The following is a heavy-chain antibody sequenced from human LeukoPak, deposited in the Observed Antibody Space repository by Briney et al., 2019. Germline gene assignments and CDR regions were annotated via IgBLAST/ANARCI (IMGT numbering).Heavy chain of an antibody. J-gene: IGHJ4*02. CDR3: AVSYSSTWGAFDY. Sequence: GGSLRLSCAASGFTFTTYSINWVRLAPGEGLEWVSYISSGSSTIYYADSVKGRFTISRDNAKNSLYLQMNSLRDEDTAVYYCAVSYSSTWGAFDYWGQGTLVTVSS. V-gene: IGHV3-48*02. CDR1: GFTFTTYS. CDR2: ISSGSSTI. D-gene: IGHD6-13*01.